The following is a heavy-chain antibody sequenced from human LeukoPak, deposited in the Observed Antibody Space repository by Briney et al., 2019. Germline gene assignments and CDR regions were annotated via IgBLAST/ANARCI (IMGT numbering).Heavy chain of an antibody. V-gene: IGHV6-1*01. Sequence: SQTLSLTCAISGDSVSSNSVAWNWIRQSPSRGLEWLGRTYYRSKWYNDYAVSVKSRITINPDTSKNQFSLQLNSVTPEDTAVYYCARDLGGYCSGGSCYGHGWFDPWGQGTLVTVSS. CDR1: GDSVSSNSVA. CDR3: ARDLGGYCSGGSCYGHGWFDP. CDR2: TYYRSKWYN. D-gene: IGHD2-15*01. J-gene: IGHJ5*02.